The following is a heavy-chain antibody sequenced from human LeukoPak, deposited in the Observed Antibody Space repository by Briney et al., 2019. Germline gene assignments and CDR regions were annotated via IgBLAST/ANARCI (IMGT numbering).Heavy chain of an antibody. D-gene: IGHD3-3*01. CDR3: ATIFGVVIGGIRFDP. Sequence: GGSLRLSCEASGFTFSSYAMSWVRQAPGKGLEWVSAISGSGGSTYYADSVKGRFTISRDNSKNTLYLQMNSLRAEDTAVYYCATIFGVVIGGIRFDPWGQGTLVTVSS. V-gene: IGHV3-23*01. CDR2: ISGSGGST. CDR1: GFTFSSYA. J-gene: IGHJ5*02.